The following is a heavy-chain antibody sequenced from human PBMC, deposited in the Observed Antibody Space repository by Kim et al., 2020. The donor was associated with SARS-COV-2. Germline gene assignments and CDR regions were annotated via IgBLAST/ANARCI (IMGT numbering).Heavy chain of an antibody. D-gene: IGHD3-3*01. V-gene: IGHV6-1*01. CDR3: ARDLTVLYNWFDP. Sequence: YAVSVKSRITINPDTSKNQFSLQLNSVTPEDTAVYYCARDLTVLYNWFDPWGQGTLVTISS. J-gene: IGHJ5*02.